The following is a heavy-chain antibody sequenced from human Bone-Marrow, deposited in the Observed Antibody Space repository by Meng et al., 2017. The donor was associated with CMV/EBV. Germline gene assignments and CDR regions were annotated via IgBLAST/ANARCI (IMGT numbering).Heavy chain of an antibody. J-gene: IGHJ6*02. V-gene: IGHV3-48*04. CDR2: ISGSSSTI. CDR1: GFTFSSYS. Sequence: GGSLRLSCAASGFTFSSYSMNWVRQAPGKGLEWVSYISGSSSTIYYADSVKGRFTISRDNAKNSLYLQMNSLRAEDTAVYYCARDPVEMATIDYYYYGMDVWGQGTTVTVSS. CDR3: ARDPVEMATIDYYYYGMDV. D-gene: IGHD5-24*01.